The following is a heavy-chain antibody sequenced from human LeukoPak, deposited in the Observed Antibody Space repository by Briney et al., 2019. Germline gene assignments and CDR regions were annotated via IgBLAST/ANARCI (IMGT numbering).Heavy chain of an antibody. CDR1: GYTFTDYY. Sequence: ASVKVSCKASGYTFTDYYMHWVRQAPGQGFEWMGWINPNDGDTNYAQKFQGRVTMTRDTSISTAHMEVSRLRSDDAAVYYCARANFLYCSSSTCLFDYWGQGTLVTVSS. CDR2: INPNDGDT. V-gene: IGHV1-2*02. D-gene: IGHD2-2*01. CDR3: ARANFLYCSSSTCLFDY. J-gene: IGHJ4*02.